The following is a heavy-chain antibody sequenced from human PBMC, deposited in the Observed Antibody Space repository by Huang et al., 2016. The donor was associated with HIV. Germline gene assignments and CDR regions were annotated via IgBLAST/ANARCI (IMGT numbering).Heavy chain of an antibody. D-gene: IGHD6-19*01. Sequence: QVQLVESGGGLVQPGRSLRLSCAASGFTFTNYAIHWVRQAPVKGLEWLAFIAYEGRNKSYADSVKGRFTISRDNSKSTLYLLMNSLRVDDTALYYCARSAVPGDGDWFDPWGQGTLVTVSS. CDR3: ARSAVPGDGDWFDP. J-gene: IGHJ5*02. V-gene: IGHV3-30*04. CDR2: IAYEGRNK. CDR1: GFTFTNYA.